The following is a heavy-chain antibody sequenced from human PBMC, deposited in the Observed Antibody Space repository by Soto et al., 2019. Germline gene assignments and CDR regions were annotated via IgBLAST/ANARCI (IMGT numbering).Heavy chain of an antibody. CDR2: IYYSGTT. V-gene: IGHV4-39*01. Sequence: SETLSLTCTVSGGSISSSSYYWDWIRQAPGKGLECIGTIYYSGTTYYNPSLKSRVTISVDTSKNQFSLKLSSVTAADAAVYYCARRGYIRGEFDCWGQGTLVTVPQ. J-gene: IGHJ4*02. CDR3: ARRGYIRGEFDC. D-gene: IGHD5-18*01. CDR1: GGSISSSSYY.